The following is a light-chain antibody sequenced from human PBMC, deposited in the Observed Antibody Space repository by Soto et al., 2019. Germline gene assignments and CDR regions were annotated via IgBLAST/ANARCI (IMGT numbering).Light chain of an antibody. CDR2: GPS. Sequence: EIVLTQSPATLYFSPGERATLSCRASQSVNDYLACYQQKPGQAPSLLIYGPSNRATGIPVRVSGSGSGTDFSLTISCLEPEDFAVYYCQHRGRWFRTFGQGTKLEIK. J-gene: IGKJ2*01. V-gene: IGKV3-11*01. CDR3: QHRGRWFRT. CDR1: QSVNDY.